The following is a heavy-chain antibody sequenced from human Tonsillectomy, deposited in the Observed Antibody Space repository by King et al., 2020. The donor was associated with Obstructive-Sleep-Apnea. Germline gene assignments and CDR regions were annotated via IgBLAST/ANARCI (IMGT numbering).Heavy chain of an antibody. J-gene: IGHJ4*02. CDR1: GYSFASYW. CDR2: IYPCVADT. D-gene: IGHD3-9*01. CDR3: ARRGDILTAYPLLPDF. V-gene: IGHV5-51*01. Sequence: VQLVDAGAEVKKPGESLKISCKGSGYSFASYWIGLVRQMPWKGLEWMGIIYPCVADTRSSPSFQGQVTISADKSISTAYRQWSSLNASDTAMYYCARRGDILTAYPLLPDFWGQGTQVTVSS.